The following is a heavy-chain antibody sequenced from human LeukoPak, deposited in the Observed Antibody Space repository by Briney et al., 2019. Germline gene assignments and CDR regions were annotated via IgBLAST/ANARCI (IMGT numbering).Heavy chain of an antibody. V-gene: IGHV3-48*04. J-gene: IGHJ4*02. Sequence: GGSLRLSCAASGFAFSSYSMNWVRQVPGKGLEWVSYISSSSSTIYYAGSVKGRFTISRDNAKNSLYLQMNSLRAEDTAVYYCARDGYCSGSSCYSTTDYWGQGTLVTVSS. D-gene: IGHD2-15*01. CDR2: ISSSSSTI. CDR3: ARDGYCSGSSCYSTTDY. CDR1: GFAFSSYS.